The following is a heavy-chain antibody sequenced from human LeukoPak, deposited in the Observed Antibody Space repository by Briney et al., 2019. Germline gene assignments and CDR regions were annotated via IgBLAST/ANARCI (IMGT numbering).Heavy chain of an antibody. Sequence: SETLSLTCTVYGGSFSGYYWSWVRQPPGKGLEWIGEINHSGSTNYNPSLKSRVTISVDTSKTQFSLKLSSVTAADTAVYYCARGLRQGRGPKIQIQPPGGYWGQGTLVTVSS. CDR3: ARGLRQGRGPKIQIQPPGGY. D-gene: IGHD5-18*01. J-gene: IGHJ4*02. CDR2: INHSGST. V-gene: IGHV4-34*01. CDR1: GGSFSGYY.